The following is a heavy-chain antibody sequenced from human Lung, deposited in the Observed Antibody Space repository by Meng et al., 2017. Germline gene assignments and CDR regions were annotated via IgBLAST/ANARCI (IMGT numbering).Heavy chain of an antibody. CDR2: ISGYNGNT. Sequence: ASVKVSYKASGYTFSSYAINWVRQAPGQGLEWMGWISGYNGNTNYAQKFQGRVTMTTDTSTSTAYMELRSLRSDDTAVYYCARPTSTMVRGRITQFYYKLYAMDVWGQGTTVTVSS. V-gene: IGHV1-18*01. CDR3: ARPTSTMVRGRITQFYYKLYAMDV. J-gene: IGHJ6*02. CDR1: GYTFSSYA. D-gene: IGHD3-10*01.